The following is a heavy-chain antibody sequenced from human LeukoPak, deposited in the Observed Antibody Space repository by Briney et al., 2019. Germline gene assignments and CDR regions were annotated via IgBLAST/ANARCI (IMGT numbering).Heavy chain of an antibody. D-gene: IGHD6-6*01. CDR2: ISGSGGST. Sequence: GGSLRLSCAASGFTFSSYAMSWVRQAPGKGLEWVSAISGSGGSTYYADSVKGRFTISRDNSKNTLYLQMNSLRAEDTAVYYCAKDVGSVYSSSVSYFDYWGQGTLVTVSS. V-gene: IGHV3-23*01. J-gene: IGHJ4*02. CDR3: AKDVGSVYSSSVSYFDY. CDR1: GFTFSSYA.